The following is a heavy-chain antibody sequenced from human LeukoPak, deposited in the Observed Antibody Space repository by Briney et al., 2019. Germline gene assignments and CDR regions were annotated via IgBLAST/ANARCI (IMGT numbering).Heavy chain of an antibody. J-gene: IGHJ4*02. V-gene: IGHV3-30*02. CDR3: AKSTRYYYDSSGYYNRY. Sequence: PGTSLRLSCAASGFTFSSYGIHWVRQAPGKGLEWMVFIQYDGNYEKYAESVRGRVTISRDNSKNTVYLQMNSLRVDDTAVYYCAKSTRYYYDSSGYYNRYWGQGTLVTVSS. CDR2: IQYDGNYE. D-gene: IGHD3-22*01. CDR1: GFTFSSYG.